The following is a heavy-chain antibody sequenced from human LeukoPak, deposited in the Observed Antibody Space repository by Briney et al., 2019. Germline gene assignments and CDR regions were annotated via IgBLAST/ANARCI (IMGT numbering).Heavy chain of an antibody. V-gene: IGHV1-24*01. Sequence: GASVKVSCKTSGNSLSELSIQWVRQAPGKGLECMGGFDPEEAKMVYAQNFQGRVTMTEDTSTQTAYMELSGLTSDDTAVYYCTTRSGDFWSGFVNWGQGTLVTVSS. J-gene: IGHJ4*02. CDR2: FDPEEAKM. CDR3: TTRSGDFWSGFVN. D-gene: IGHD3-3*01. CDR1: GNSLSELS.